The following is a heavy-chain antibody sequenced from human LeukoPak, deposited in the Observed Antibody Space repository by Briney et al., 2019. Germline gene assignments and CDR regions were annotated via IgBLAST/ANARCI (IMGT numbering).Heavy chain of an antibody. CDR3: ARGGPTGALDY. V-gene: IGHV3-7*01. CDR1: GFTFSSYW. CDR2: IKQDGSEK. J-gene: IGHJ4*02. Sequence: GGSLRLSCAASGFTFSSYWMSWVRQAPGKGLEWVANIKQDGSEKYYVDSVKGRFTISRDNAKNSLYLQMNSLRAEDTALYYCARGGPTGALDYWGQGTLVTVSS. D-gene: IGHD7-27*01.